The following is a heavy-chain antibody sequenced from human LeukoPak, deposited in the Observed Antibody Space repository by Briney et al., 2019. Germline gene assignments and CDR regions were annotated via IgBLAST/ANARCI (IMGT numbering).Heavy chain of an antibody. Sequence: ASVKVSCRASGYTFSGHYMHWVRQAPGQGLEWMGWINPNTGGTSYAQKFQGGVTMTRDTSISTVYMELRRLRSDDTAVYYCARDMYDFLSAAYYFDYRSQGTLVTVSS. CDR1: GYTFSGHY. J-gene: IGHJ4*02. CDR3: ARDMYDFLSAAYYFDY. CDR2: INPNTGGT. D-gene: IGHD3-3*01. V-gene: IGHV1-2*02.